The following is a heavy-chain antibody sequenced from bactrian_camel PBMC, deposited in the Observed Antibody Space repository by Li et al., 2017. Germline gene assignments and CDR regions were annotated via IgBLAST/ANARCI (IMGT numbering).Heavy chain of an antibody. J-gene: IGHJ4*01. CDR2: VVGDGTT. D-gene: IGHD3*01. CDR3: AASLSCAHLWYDRDIKH. V-gene: IGHV3S10*01. CDR1: GFTYPFSAHY. Sequence: VQLVESGGGSVQAGGSLKLACVGTGFTYPFSAHYLGWFRQAPGQEREGVASVVGDGTTAYGDSVKGRFTISRDNAKDTVYLQMDSLKPEDTGMYFCAASLSCAHLWYDRDIKHWGQGTQVTVS.